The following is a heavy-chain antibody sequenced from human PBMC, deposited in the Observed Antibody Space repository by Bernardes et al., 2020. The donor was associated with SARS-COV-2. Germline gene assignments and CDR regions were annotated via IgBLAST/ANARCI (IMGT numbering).Heavy chain of an antibody. V-gene: IGHV3-23*01. CDR1: GFTFTGYA. D-gene: IGHD6-19*01. Sequence: GGSLRLSCAASGFTFTGYAMTWVRQAPGKGLEWVSTIITGSGRTTDYTESVKGRFTISRDNPKNTLYLQMNSLRVEDTAVYYCAKEGGSDWPSYHYGMDAWGQGTTVTVSS. CDR3: AKEGGSDWPSYHYGMDA. J-gene: IGHJ6*02. CDR2: IITGSGRTT.